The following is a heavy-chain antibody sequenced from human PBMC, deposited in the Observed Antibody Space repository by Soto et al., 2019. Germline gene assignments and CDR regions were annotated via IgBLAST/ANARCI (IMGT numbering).Heavy chain of an antibody. Sequence: SETLSLTCAVYGGSFSGYYWSWIRQPPGKGLEWIGEINHSGSTNYNPSLKSRVTISVDTSKNQFSLKLSSVTAADTAVYYCARHPGRTYYYDSSGYFYYFDYWGQGTLVTVSS. CDR1: GGSFSGYY. D-gene: IGHD3-22*01. CDR2: INHSGST. V-gene: IGHV4-34*01. J-gene: IGHJ4*02. CDR3: ARHPGRTYYYDSSGYFYYFDY.